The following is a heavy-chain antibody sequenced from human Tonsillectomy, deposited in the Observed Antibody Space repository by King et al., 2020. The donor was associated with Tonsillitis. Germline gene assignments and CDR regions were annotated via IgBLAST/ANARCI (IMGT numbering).Heavy chain of an antibody. CDR1: GFTFSSYA. V-gene: IGHV3-23*04. J-gene: IGHJ4*02. CDR2: ISGSGGSK. CDR3: AKGAPGIAVAGSGAFDY. D-gene: IGHD6-19*01. Sequence: VQLVESGGDLVQPGGSLRLSCAASGFTFSSYAMSWVRQAPGKGLEWVSTISGSGGSKYYADSVKGRFTISRDNSENTLYLQMNSLRAEDTAVYYCAKGAPGIAVAGSGAFDYWGQGTLVTVSS.